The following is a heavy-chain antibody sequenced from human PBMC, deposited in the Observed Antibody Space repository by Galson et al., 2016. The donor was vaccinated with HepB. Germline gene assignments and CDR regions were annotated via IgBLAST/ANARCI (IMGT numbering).Heavy chain of an antibody. J-gene: IGHJ4*02. CDR3: AKKRAAFTGLEPTIAGY. V-gene: IGHV3-23*01. Sequence: SLRLSCAASGFTFSSYAMSWVRQAPGKGLEWVSAISGSGGSTYYADSVKGRFTISRDNSKNTLYLQMNSLRAEDTAVYYCAKKRAAFTGLEPTIAGYWGQGTLVTVSS. D-gene: IGHD1-1*01. CDR2: ISGSGGST. CDR1: GFTFSSYA.